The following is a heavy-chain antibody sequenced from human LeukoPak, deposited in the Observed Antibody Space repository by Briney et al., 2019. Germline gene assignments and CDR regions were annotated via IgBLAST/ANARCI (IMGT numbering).Heavy chain of an antibody. CDR2: ISLTGLT. Sequence: PSGTLSLTCGVSGRSISNTNWWSWVRQPPGQGLEWIGEISLTGLTHYNPSLESRVTVSLDKSKNQLSLNLTSVTAADTAVYYCARGDYYDSSGEYFQHWGQGTLVTVSS. J-gene: IGHJ1*01. CDR3: ARGDYYDSSGEYFQH. V-gene: IGHV4-4*02. D-gene: IGHD3-22*01. CDR1: GRSISNTNW.